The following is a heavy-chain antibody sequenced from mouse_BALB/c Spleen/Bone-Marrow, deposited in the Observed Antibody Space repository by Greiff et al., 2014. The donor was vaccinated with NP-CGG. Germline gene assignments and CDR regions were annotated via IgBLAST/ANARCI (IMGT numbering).Heavy chain of an antibody. D-gene: IGHD1-2*01. CDR3: ARITTATGAMDY. J-gene: IGHJ4*01. V-gene: IGHV2-9*02. CDR2: IWADGST. Sequence: QVQLQQSGPGLVAPSQSLSISCTVSGFSFTSYGVHWVRQPPGKGLEWLGVIWADGSTNYYSALMSRLSISKDNSKSQVFLKMNSLQTDDTAMYYCARITTATGAMDYWGQGTSVTVSS. CDR1: GFSFTSYG.